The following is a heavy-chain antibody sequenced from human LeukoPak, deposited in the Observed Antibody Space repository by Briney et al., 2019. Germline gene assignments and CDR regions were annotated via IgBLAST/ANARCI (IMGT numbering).Heavy chain of an antibody. D-gene: IGHD2-15*01. CDR1: GYTFTTHD. V-gene: IGHV1-8*01. J-gene: IGHJ4*02. CDR2: MNPHSGNT. CDR3: ARVAGPIDY. Sequence: GASVKVSCKASGYTFTTHDINWVRQATGQGLEWMGWMNPHSGNTGYAHKFQGRVTMTRNTTINTAYMELSSLRFEDTAVYYCARVAGPIDYWGQGTLVTVS.